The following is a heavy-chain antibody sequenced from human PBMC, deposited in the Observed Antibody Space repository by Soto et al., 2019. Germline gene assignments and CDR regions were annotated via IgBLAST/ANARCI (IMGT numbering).Heavy chain of an antibody. J-gene: IGHJ4*02. CDR2: MSPKSGDT. CDR3: AGGPPNWGFDF. D-gene: IGHD7-27*01. V-gene: IGHV1-8*01. CDR1: GYTFTSND. Sequence: QVQLVQSGAEVKKPGASVKVSCKASGYTFTSNDINWVRQATGQGFEWMGWMSPKSGDTGYAQKFQGRVTMTRDTAISADEMELRSLSSEDPAVYCCAGGPPNWGFDFWGQGTLVTVPS.